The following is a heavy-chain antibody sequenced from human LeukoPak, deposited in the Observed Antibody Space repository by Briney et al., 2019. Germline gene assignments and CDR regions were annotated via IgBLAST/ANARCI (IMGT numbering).Heavy chain of an antibody. V-gene: IGHV3-33*01. J-gene: IGHJ4*01. CDR2: IWRDGSNR. D-gene: IGHD4-11*01. Sequence: PGGSLTLSCAASGFIYSHYGMHWVRQAPGKGLEWVAVIWRDGSNRFYAGSVKGRFTISRDNSQNTLFLQMNSLRAEDTAMYYCARDAQRGFDYSNSLEYWGHGTLVTVSS. CDR1: GFIYSHYG. CDR3: ARDAQRGFDYSNSLEY.